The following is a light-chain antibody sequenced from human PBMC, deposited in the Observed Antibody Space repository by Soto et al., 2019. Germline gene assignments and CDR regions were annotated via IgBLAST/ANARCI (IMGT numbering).Light chain of an antibody. CDR3: SSYTTSDTLM. CDR1: SSDVGGYNY. Sequence: QSALTQPASVSGSPGQSITISCTGTSSDVGGYNYVSWYQQDPGKAPKLIIYDVTSRPSGVSNRFSGSKSGNTASLTISGLQAEDEADYYCSSYTTSDTLMFGGGTKLTVL. J-gene: IGLJ3*02. V-gene: IGLV2-14*01. CDR2: DVT.